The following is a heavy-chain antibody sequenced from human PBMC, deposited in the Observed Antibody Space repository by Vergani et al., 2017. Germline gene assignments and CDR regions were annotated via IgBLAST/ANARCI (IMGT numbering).Heavy chain of an antibody. CDR3: ARELPGELGIGVWFDP. CDR1: GFTVSSNY. D-gene: IGHD7-27*01. J-gene: IGHJ5*02. V-gene: IGHV3-53*04. CDR2: IYSGGST. Sequence: EVQLVESGGGLVQPGGSLRLSCAASGFTVSSNYMSWVRQAPGKGLEWVSVIYSGGSTYYADSVKGRFTISRHNSKNTLYLQMNSLRAEDPAVYYCARELPGELGIGVWFDPWGQGTLVTVSS.